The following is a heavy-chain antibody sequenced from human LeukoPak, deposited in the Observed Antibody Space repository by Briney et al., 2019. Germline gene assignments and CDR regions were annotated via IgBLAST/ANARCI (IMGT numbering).Heavy chain of an antibody. CDR2: IYYSGST. CDR1: GGSISSYY. CDR3: ARESDYDIS. Sequence: PSETLSLTCTVSGGSISSYYWSWIRQPPGKGLEWIGYIYYSGSTTYNPSPKSGVTISVDTSKNQFSLKLSSVTAADTAVYYCARESDYDISWGQGTLVTVSS. D-gene: IGHD3-9*01. J-gene: IGHJ5*02. V-gene: IGHV4-59*01.